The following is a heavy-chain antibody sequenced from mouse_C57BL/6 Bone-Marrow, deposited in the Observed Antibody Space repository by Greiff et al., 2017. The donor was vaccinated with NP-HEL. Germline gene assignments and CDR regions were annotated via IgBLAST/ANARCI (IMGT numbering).Heavy chain of an antibody. CDR1: GFTFSDYG. Sequence: EVQGVESGGGLVQPGGSLKLSCAASGFTFSDYGMAWVRQAPRKGPEWVAFLSNLAYSIYYADTVTGRFTLSRENAKNTLYLEMSSLRSEDTAMYYCARQVDYDGHWYFDVWGTGTTVTVSS. J-gene: IGHJ1*03. D-gene: IGHD2-4*01. CDR2: LSNLAYSI. CDR3: ARQVDYDGHWYFDV. V-gene: IGHV5-15*01.